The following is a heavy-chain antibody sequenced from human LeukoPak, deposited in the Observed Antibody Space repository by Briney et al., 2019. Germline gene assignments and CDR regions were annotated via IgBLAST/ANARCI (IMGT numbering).Heavy chain of an antibody. CDR1: GYTFTGYH. V-gene: IGHV1-2*02. Sequence: ASVKVSCKASGYTFTGYHMHWVRQAPGQGLEWMGWINPDSGGTDYAQKFQGRVTMTRDTSISTAYMELSRLRSDDTAMYYCARKRGILWFGNRAFDIWGQGTMVTVSS. J-gene: IGHJ3*02. CDR2: INPDSGGT. CDR3: ARKRGILWFGNRAFDI. D-gene: IGHD3-10*01.